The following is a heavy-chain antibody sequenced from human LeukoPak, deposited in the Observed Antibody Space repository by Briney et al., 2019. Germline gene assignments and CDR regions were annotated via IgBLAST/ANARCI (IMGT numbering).Heavy chain of an antibody. J-gene: IGHJ4*02. V-gene: IGHV1-18*01. CDR1: GYTFISYG. CDR3: ARSMYYYESSGPDY. D-gene: IGHD3-22*01. Sequence: ASVKVSCKASGYTFISYGINWVRQAPGQGLEWMRWISGYSGSTAYAQKFQGRVTMTTDTSTSTAYMELKSLRSDDTAVYYCARSMYYYESSGPDYWGQGTLVTVSS. CDR2: ISGYSGST.